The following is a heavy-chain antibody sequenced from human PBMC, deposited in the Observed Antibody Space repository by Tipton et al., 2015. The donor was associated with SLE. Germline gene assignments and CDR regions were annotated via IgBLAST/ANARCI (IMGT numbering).Heavy chain of an antibody. CDR2: IYSGGST. Sequence: SLRLSCAASGFTFSSYAMSWVRQVSGKGLEWVSVIYSGGSTYYADSVKGRFTISRDISKNTLYLQMNSLRAEDTAVYYCAKVWARGYFQHWGQGTLVTVSS. CDR3: AKVWARGYFQH. J-gene: IGHJ1*01. D-gene: IGHD3-16*01. V-gene: IGHV3-23*03. CDR1: GFTFSSYA.